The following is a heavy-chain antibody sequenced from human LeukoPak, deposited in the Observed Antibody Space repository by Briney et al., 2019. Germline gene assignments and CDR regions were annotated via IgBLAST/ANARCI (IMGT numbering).Heavy chain of an antibody. D-gene: IGHD6-19*01. CDR1: GFTFDDYA. J-gene: IGHJ4*02. V-gene: IGHV3-9*01. CDR2: ISWNSGSI. Sequence: GRSLRLSCAASGFTFDDYAMHWVRQAPGKGLERVSGISWNSGSIGYADSVKGRFTISRDNAKNSLYLQMNSLRAEDTALYYCAKDRGSGWYYFDYWGQGTLVTVSS. CDR3: AKDRGSGWYYFDY.